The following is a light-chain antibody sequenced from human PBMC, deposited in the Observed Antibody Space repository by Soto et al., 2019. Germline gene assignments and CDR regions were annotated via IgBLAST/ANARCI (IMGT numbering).Light chain of an antibody. CDR2: DGS. J-gene: IGKJ5*01. CDR1: QNLHSF. V-gene: IGKV3-11*01. Sequence: TLSCRTSQNLHSFLNWYQLRPGQAPRPLIYDGSKRAAGVPDRISGDGSGTDYTLTISSLEPEDFAVYYCQQRTRWPMTFGQGTRLEIK. CDR3: QQRTRWPMT.